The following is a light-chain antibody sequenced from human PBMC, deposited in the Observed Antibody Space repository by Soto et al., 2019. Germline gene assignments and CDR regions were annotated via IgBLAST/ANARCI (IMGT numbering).Light chain of an antibody. J-gene: IGKJ1*01. V-gene: IGKV1-5*03. Sequence: DIQMTQSPSTLSASVGDTVTITCRASQSITTWLAWYQQKPGKVPKLLIYKASSLESGVPSRFSGSGSGTEFTLTISSLQSDDFATYYCQQYNTYSTFGQGTKVESK. CDR3: QQYNTYST. CDR1: QSITTW. CDR2: KAS.